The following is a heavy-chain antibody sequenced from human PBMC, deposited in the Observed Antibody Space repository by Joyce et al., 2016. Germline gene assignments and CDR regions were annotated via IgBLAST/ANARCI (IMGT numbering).Heavy chain of an antibody. Sequence: QVQLQESGPGLVKPSETLSLTCTVSGDSINNGDYYWARLRQPPGKGLEWIGSLHAATTTYYNPSLKSRMFMSVDTSKNQFSLKVDSVTAADTAVYYCARDFSMIIDVFELWGLGTLVTVSS. CDR1: GDSINNGDYY. D-gene: IGHD3-22*01. V-gene: IGHV4-39*07. J-gene: IGHJ3*01. CDR2: LHAATTT. CDR3: ARDFSMIIDVFEL.